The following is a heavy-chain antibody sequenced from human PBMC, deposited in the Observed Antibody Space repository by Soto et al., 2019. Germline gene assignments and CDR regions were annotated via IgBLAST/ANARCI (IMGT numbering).Heavy chain of an antibody. Sequence: ASVKVSCKASGGTFSSYAISWVRQAPGQGLEWMGGIIPIFGTANYAQKFQGRVTITADESTSTAYMELSSLRSEDTAVYYCARDSYDILTGYYSHFDYWGQGTLVTVSS. CDR1: GGTFSSYA. CDR3: ARDSYDILTGYYSHFDY. D-gene: IGHD3-9*01. J-gene: IGHJ4*02. CDR2: IIPIFGTA. V-gene: IGHV1-69*13.